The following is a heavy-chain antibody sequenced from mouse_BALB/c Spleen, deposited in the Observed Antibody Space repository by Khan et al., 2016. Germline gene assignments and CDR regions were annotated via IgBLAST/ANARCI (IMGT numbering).Heavy chain of an antibody. CDR2: ISYSGST. V-gene: IGHV3-2*02. D-gene: IGHD1-1*01. J-gene: IGHJ2*01. CDR3: ARNDGSSYFDY. CDR1: GYSITSDYA. Sequence: EVQLQESGPGLVKPSQSLSLTCTVTGYSITSDYAWNWIRQFPGNKLEWMGYISYSGSTSYNPSLKSRISITRDTSKNQFFLQLNSVTTEDTATYYCARNDGSSYFDYWGQGTTLTVSS.